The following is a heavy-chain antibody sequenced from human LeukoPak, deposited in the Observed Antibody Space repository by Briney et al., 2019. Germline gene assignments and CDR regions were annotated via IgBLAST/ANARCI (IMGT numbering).Heavy chain of an antibody. CDR2: IYPGDSDT. J-gene: IGHJ4*02. V-gene: IGHV5-51*01. Sequence: GESLKVSCKGSGYSFTTYWIAWVRQMPGKGLEWMGIIYPGDSDTRYSPSFQGQVTISADKSISTAYLQWSSLKASDTAMYYCAFYTDYYYFDYWGQGTLVTVSS. CDR1: GYSFTTYW. D-gene: IGHD3-16*01. CDR3: AFYTDYYYFDY.